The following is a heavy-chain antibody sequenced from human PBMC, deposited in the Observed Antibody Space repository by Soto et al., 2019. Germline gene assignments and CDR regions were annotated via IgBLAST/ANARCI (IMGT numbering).Heavy chain of an antibody. Sequence: QSLTCTVSGGSISSYYWSWIRQPPGKGLEWIGYIYYSGSTNYNPSLKSRVTISVDTSKNQFSLKLSSVTAADTAVYYCERVESATVRFDYWGQGTLVTVSS. J-gene: IGHJ4*02. V-gene: IGHV4-59*01. CDR3: ERVESATVRFDY. D-gene: IGHD4-17*01. CDR1: GGSISSYY. CDR2: IYYSGST.